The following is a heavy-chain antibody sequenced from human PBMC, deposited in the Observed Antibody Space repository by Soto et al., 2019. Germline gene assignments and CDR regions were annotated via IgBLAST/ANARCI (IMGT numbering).Heavy chain of an antibody. V-gene: IGHV1-18*04. D-gene: IGHD2-15*01. Sequence: ASVKVSCKASGYTFTSYYMHWVRQAPGQGLEWMGRISAYNGNTNYAQKLQGRVTMTTDTSTSTAYMELRSLRSDDTAVYYCARVACSGGSCYVYGYWGQGTLVTVSS. J-gene: IGHJ4*02. CDR3: ARVACSGGSCYVYGY. CDR1: GYTFTSYY. CDR2: ISAYNGNT.